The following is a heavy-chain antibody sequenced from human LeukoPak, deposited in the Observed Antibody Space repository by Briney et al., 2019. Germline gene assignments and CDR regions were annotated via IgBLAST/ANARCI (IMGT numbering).Heavy chain of an antibody. V-gene: IGHV3-23*01. CDR2: ISGSGGST. CDR3: AKVPPGYCSSTSCFGYYFDY. J-gene: IGHJ4*02. Sequence: GGSLRLSCAASGFTFSSYAMSWVRQAPGKGLEWVSAISGSGGSTYYADSVKGRFTISRDNSKNTLYLQMNSLKAEDTAVYYCAKVPPGYCSSTSCFGYYFDYWGQGTLVTVSS. D-gene: IGHD2-2*01. CDR1: GFTFSSYA.